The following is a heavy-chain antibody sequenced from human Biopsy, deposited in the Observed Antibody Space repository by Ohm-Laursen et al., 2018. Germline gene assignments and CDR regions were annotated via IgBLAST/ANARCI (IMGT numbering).Heavy chain of an antibody. J-gene: IGHJ2*01. CDR3: VREPKTGTAEAWYFDL. CDR2: ISYNERT. Sequence: TLSLTCRVSGASVKTSGYFWAWIRQRPGKGLEWIGYISYNERTHYNPSLTSRLAISFGTSNNRISLQLRSVSVADTAVYYCVREPKTGTAEAWYFDLWGRGSPVTVPS. D-gene: IGHD3-9*01. CDR1: GASVKTSGYF. V-gene: IGHV4-31*03.